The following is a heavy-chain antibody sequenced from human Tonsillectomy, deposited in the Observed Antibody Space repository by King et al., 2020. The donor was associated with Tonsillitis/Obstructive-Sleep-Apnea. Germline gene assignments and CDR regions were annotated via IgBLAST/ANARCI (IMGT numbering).Heavy chain of an antibody. CDR1: GFTFSIYW. CDR3: AREIGLGWFDP. D-gene: IGHD6-19*01. J-gene: IGHJ5*02. CDR2: INSDGSST. V-gene: IGHV3-74*01. Sequence: QLVQSGGGLVQPGGSLRLSCAASGFTFSIYWMHWVRQAPGKGLVWVSRINSDGSSTRYADSVKGRFTISRDNAKNTLYLQMNSLRAEDTAVYYCAREIGLGWFDPWGQGTLVTVSS.